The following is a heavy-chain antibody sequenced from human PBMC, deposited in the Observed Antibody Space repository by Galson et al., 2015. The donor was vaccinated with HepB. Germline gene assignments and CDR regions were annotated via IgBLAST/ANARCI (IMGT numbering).Heavy chain of an antibody. CDR1: GFTFSDYW. V-gene: IGHV3-74*01. J-gene: IGHJ4*02. D-gene: IGHD6-19*01. CDR3: ARSRVERTVAGTFDS. CDR2: INDDGSST. Sequence: SLRLSCAASGFTFSDYWMHWVRQVPGKGLVWVSRINDDGSSTTYADSVKGRFTISRDNAKNTLVLQMNSLRAEDTAVYYCARSRVERTVAGTFDSWGQGTLVTVSS.